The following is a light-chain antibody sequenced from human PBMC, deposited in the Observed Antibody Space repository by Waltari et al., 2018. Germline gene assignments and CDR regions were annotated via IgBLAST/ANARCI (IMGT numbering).Light chain of an antibody. J-gene: IGKJ1*01. V-gene: IGKV1-5*03. CDR1: QSISSW. CDR2: KAS. Sequence: DLQMTQSPSTLSASVGDRVPITCRASQSISSWLAWYQQKPGKAPKLLIYKASSLESGVPSRFSGSGSGTEFTLTISSLQPDDFATYYCQQYNSYSWTFGQGTKVEIK. CDR3: QQYNSYSWT.